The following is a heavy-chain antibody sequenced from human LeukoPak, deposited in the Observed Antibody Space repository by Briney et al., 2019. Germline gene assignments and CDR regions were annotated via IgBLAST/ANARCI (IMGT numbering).Heavy chain of an antibody. CDR1: GGSISSSNW. CDR3: ARAKRERGSSGLFDY. J-gene: IGHJ4*02. D-gene: IGHD3-22*01. CDR2: IYHSGST. V-gene: IGHV4-4*02. Sequence: SETLSLTCAVSGGSISSSNWWSWVRQPPGKGLEWIGEIYHSGSTNYNPSLKSRVTISVDKSKNQFSLKLSSVTAADTAVYYCARAKRERGSSGLFDYWGQGTLVTVSS.